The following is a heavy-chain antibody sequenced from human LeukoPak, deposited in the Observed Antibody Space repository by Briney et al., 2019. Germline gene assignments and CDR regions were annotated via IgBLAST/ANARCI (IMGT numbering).Heavy chain of an antibody. V-gene: IGHV4-34*01. J-gene: IGHJ4*02. CDR1: GGSFSGYY. Sequence: SETLSLTCAVYGGSFSGYYWSWIRQPPGKGLEWIGEINHSGSTNYNPSLKSRVTISVDTSKNQFSLKLSSVTAADTAVYYCARGGGYCCSTSCYTADFDYWGQGTLVTVSS. CDR2: INHSGST. CDR3: ARGGGYCCSTSCYTADFDY. D-gene: IGHD2-2*02.